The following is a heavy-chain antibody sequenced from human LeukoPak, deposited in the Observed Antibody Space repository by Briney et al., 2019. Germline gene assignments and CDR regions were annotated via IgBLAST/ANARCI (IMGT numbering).Heavy chain of an antibody. Sequence: SQTLSLTCTVCGGSISSGGYYWSWIRQHPGKGLEWIGYIYYSGSTYYNPSLKSRVTISVDTSKNQFSLKLSSVTAADTAVYYCARDEYSSSSGDAFDIWGQGTMVTVSS. J-gene: IGHJ3*02. CDR3: ARDEYSSSSGDAFDI. V-gene: IGHV4-31*03. CDR2: IYYSGST. CDR1: GGSISSGGYY. D-gene: IGHD6-6*01.